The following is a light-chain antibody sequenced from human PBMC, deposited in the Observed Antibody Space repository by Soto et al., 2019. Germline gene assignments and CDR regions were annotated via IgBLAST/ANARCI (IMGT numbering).Light chain of an antibody. V-gene: IGLV1-44*01. CDR3: AAWDDSLNGFFV. J-gene: IGLJ1*01. Sequence: QSVLTQPPSTSGTPGQRVTIPCSGSSSNIGSNAVTWHQQLPGTAPKLLIYNDIERPSGVPDRFSGSKSGTSASLAISGLQSEDEADYYCAAWDDSLNGFFVFGTGTKVTVL. CDR1: SSNIGSNA. CDR2: NDI.